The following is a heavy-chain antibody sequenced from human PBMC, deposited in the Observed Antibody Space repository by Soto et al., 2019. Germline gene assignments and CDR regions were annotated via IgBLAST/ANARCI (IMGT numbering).Heavy chain of an antibody. J-gene: IGHJ3*02. D-gene: IGHD3-3*01. CDR2: IYSGGST. Sequence: EVQLVESGGGLVQPGGSLRLSCAASGFTVSSNYMSWVRKAPGKGLVWVSVIYSGGSTYYADSVKGRFTISRDNSKNTLYLQMNSLRAEDTAVYYCARGVTIFGVANDAFDIWGQGTMVTVSS. V-gene: IGHV3-66*01. CDR1: GFTVSSNY. CDR3: ARGVTIFGVANDAFDI.